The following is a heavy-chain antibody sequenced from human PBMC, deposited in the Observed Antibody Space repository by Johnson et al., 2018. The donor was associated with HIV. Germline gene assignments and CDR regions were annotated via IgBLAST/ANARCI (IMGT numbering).Heavy chain of an antibody. CDR2: IKQDGSEK. CDR1: GFTFSSYG. V-gene: IGHV3-7*03. J-gene: IGHJ3*02. Sequence: MLLVESGGGVVQPGGSLRLSCAASGFTFSSYGMHWVRQAPGKGLEWVANIKQDGSEKYYVDSVKGRFTISRDNAKNSLYLQMNSLRAEDTAVYYCATRDPTYRPGVFDIWGQGTMVTVSS. CDR3: ATRDPTYRPGVFDI. D-gene: IGHD2-2*02.